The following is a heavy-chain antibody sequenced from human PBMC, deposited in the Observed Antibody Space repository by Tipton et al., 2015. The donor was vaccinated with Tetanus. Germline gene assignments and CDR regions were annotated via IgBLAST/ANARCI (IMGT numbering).Heavy chain of an antibody. Sequence: TLSLTCIVSGGSISTYYWSWIRQPPGKGLEWIGYIYYSGSTHYNPSLKSRVTISIDTSKNQFSLRLSSVTAADTAVYYCSSSPGNHYLAFFDYWGRGTLVTVSS. J-gene: IGHJ4*02. CDR3: SSSPGNHYLAFFDY. CDR2: IYYSGST. D-gene: IGHD2/OR15-2a*01. V-gene: IGHV4-30-4*01. CDR1: GGSISTYY.